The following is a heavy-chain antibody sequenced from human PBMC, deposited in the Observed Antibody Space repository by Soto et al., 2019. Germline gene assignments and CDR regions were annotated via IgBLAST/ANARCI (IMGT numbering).Heavy chain of an antibody. CDR2: IYYSGTT. J-gene: IGHJ4*02. CDR1: GGSMSSYY. Sequence: LTCTVSGGSMSSYYWSWIRQPPGKGLEWIGYIYYSGTTNYNPSLKSRVTISVDTSKNQFSLKLSSVTAADTAVYYCARAPRGNYGYPSYFDYWGQGTLVTVSS. D-gene: IGHD3-10*01. V-gene: IGHV4-59*01. CDR3: ARAPRGNYGYPSYFDY.